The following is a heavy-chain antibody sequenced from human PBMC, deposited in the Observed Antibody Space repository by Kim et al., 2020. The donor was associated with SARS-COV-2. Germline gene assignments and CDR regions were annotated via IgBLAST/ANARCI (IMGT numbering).Heavy chain of an antibody. J-gene: IGHJ4*02. CDR2: INPNSGGT. CDR3: ARERPTAPVITDDTTFGY. V-gene: IGHV1-2*06. D-gene: IGHD3-10*01. Sequence: ASVKVSCKASGYTFTGYYMHWVRQAPGQGLEWMGRINPNSGGTNYAQKFQGRVTMTRDTSISTAYMELSRLRSDDTAVYYCARERPTAPVITDDTTFGYWGQGTLVTVSS. CDR1: GYTFTGYY.